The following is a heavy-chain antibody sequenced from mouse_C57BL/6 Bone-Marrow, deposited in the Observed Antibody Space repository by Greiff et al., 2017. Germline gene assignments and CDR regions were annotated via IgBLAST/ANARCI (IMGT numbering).Heavy chain of an antibody. CDR2: IHPNSGST. CDR3: ASLLWLRRRRFAY. Sequence: VKLQQPGAELVKPGASVKLSCKASGYTFTSYWMHWVKQRPGQGLEWIGMIHPNSGSTNYNEKFKSKATLTVDKSSSTAYMQLSSLTSEDSAVYYCASLLWLRRRRFAYWGQGTLVTVSA. V-gene: IGHV1-64*01. D-gene: IGHD2-2*01. J-gene: IGHJ3*01. CDR1: GYTFTSYW.